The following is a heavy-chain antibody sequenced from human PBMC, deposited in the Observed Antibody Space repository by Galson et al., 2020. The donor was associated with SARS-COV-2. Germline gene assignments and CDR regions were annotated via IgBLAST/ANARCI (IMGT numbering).Heavy chain of an antibody. D-gene: IGHD1-26*01. V-gene: IGHV4-59*11. CDR2: MSYTGTT. J-gene: IGHJ4*02. Sequence: SEPLSLTCTVSGGSISGHYWSWLRQPPGKGLQWIGYMSYTGTTNYNPSLESRVTMSVDTSKTQLSLKLKAVTAADTAFYYWAGGAWWELLLWGQGTLFTVST. CDR1: GGSISGHY. CDR3: AGGAWWELLL.